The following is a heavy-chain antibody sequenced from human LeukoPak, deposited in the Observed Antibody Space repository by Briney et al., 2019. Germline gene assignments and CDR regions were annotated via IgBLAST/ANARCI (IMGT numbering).Heavy chain of an antibody. Sequence: ASVKASCTASGYTFTDYYIHWVRQAPGQGLEWMAWINHNSGGTYYAQNFHDRITLTRDTSISTAYMELSRLRSDDTAIYYCARANALYCSSTSCLFDYWGQGTLVTVSS. CDR2: INHNSGGT. CDR3: ARANALYCSSTSCLFDY. J-gene: IGHJ4*02. V-gene: IGHV1-2*02. CDR1: GYTFTDYY. D-gene: IGHD2-2*01.